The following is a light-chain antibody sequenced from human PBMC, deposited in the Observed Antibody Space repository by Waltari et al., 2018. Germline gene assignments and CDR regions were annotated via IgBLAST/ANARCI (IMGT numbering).Light chain of an antibody. Sequence: DVVMTQSPLSLPVTPGEPASISCRSSESLLHSNGNNYLAWYLQKPGQSPQLLIYLGFTRASGVPDRFSGSGSGTDFTLKISRVEAEDVGIYYCMQAIRTPRTFAQGTKVEIK. CDR3: MQAIRTPRT. J-gene: IGKJ1*01. V-gene: IGKV2-28*01. CDR1: ESLLHSNGNNY. CDR2: LGF.